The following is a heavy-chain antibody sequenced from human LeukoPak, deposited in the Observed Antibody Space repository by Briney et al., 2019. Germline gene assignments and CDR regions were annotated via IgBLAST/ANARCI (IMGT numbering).Heavy chain of an antibody. Sequence: SETLSPTCAVYGGSSSGYYWSWIRQPPGKGLEWIGEINHSGSTNYNPSLKSRVTISVDTSKNQFSLKLSSVTAADTAVYYCARGDYKSLVVVVAATRWSWFDPWGQGTLVTVSS. J-gene: IGHJ5*02. D-gene: IGHD2-15*01. CDR1: GGSSSGYY. CDR3: ARGDYKSLVVVVAATRWSWFDP. V-gene: IGHV4-34*01. CDR2: INHSGST.